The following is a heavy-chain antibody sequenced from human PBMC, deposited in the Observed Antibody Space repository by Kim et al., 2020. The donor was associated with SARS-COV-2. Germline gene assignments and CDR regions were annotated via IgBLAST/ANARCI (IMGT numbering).Heavy chain of an antibody. CDR2: ITSGGSST. CDR1: GFTFKSHA. J-gene: IGHJ4*02. Sequence: GGSLRLSCAVSGFTFKSHAMIWVRQAPGKGLEWVSSITSGGSSTIYADSVKGRFTISRDNSQNTLDLQMSSLRVEDTAFYYCVKLYNRYLDYWGRGTLVTVSS. CDR3: VKLYNRYLDY. D-gene: IGHD1-1*01. V-gene: IGHV3-23*01.